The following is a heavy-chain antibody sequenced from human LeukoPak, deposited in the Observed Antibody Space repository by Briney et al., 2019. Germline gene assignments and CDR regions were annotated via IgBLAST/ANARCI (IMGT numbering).Heavy chain of an antibody. D-gene: IGHD6-19*01. J-gene: IGHJ4*02. V-gene: IGHV5-51*01. CDR3: ARHSGQWPDY. CDR2: IYPGDSDT. CDR1: GSFFTNYW. Sequence: GASLQISCKGAGSFFTNYWIGWVRQLPWKGVEWMGIIYPGDSDTRYSPSFKGQVTISADKSISTAYLQWSSLKASDTAMYYCARHSGQWPDYWGQGTLVTVSS.